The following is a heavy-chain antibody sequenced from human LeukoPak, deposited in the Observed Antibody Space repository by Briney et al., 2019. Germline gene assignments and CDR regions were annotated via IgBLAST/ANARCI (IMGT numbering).Heavy chain of an antibody. J-gene: IGHJ4*02. CDR3: ARAASSVDYSGSYSPFDY. CDR1: GRLYSDNF. V-gene: IGHV4-34*01. CDR2: INHSGRT. D-gene: IGHD1-26*01. Sequence: PSQTVSLTRAFWGRLYSDNFWRWMSQPRAKGREWIGEINHSGRTNYNPSLKTRLTISVDTSKHQFSLKLSSVTAADTAVYYCARAASSVDYSGSYSPFDYWGQGTLVTVSS.